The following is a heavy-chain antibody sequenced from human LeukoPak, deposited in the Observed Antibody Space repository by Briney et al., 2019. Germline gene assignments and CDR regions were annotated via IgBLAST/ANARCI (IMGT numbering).Heavy chain of an antibody. CDR3: ARRAGEYSHPYDY. CDR1: GFTFSDYY. J-gene: IGHJ4*02. CDR2: IYSGGNT. D-gene: IGHD4-17*01. V-gene: IGHV3-53*01. Sequence: PGGSLRLSCAASGFTFSDYYMSWIRQAPGKGLEWVSFIYSGGNTHYSDSVKGRFTISRDNYKNTLYLQMNSLRADDTAVYYCARRAGEYSHPYDYWGQGTLVTVSS.